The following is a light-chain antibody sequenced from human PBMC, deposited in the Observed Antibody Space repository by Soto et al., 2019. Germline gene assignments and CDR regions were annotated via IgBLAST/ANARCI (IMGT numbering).Light chain of an antibody. CDR2: DVN. V-gene: IGLV2-14*03. CDR3: SSYTSSSTPYV. J-gene: IGLJ1*01. Sequence: QSALTQPASVSGSPGQSITISCTGTSSDVGGYNSVSWYQHHPGKAPKLIIYDVNSRPSGVSNRFSGSKSGNTASLTISGRQAEDEDDYYCSSYTSSSTPYVFGTGTKLTVL. CDR1: SSDVGGYNS.